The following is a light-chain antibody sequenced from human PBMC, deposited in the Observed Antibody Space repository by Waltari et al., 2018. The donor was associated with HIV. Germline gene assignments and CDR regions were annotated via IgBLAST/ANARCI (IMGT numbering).Light chain of an antibody. Sequence: QSALTQPPSASGPPGPSVTISRTRPSRDAGGYNYVSWYQQHPGKAPKLMSYEVSQRHSGVPDRFSGSKSGNTASLTVSGLQAEAEADYYCSSYAGSNNLVFGGGTKLTVL. CDR3: SSYAGSNNLV. CDR1: SRDAGGYNY. V-gene: IGLV2-8*01. J-gene: IGLJ2*01. CDR2: EVS.